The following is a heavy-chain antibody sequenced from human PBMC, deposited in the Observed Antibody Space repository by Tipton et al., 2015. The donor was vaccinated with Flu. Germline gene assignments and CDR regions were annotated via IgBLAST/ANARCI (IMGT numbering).Heavy chain of an antibody. CDR1: GDSMTSSRYY. D-gene: IGHD3-3*01. J-gene: IGHJ5*02. Sequence: LRLSCSVSGDSMTSSRYYWGWIRQPPGKGLEWIGSIFHSGSTYYNPSLKSRVTISVDTSKNQFSLKLISVTAADTAVYYCARVSPGVESWFDPWGQGILVTVSS. CDR2: IFHSGST. V-gene: IGHV4-39*07. CDR3: ARVSPGVESWFDP.